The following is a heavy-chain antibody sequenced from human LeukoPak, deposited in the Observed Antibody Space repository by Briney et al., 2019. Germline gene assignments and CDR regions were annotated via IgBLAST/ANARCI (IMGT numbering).Heavy chain of an antibody. CDR1: GYTFTGYG. D-gene: IGHD3-10*01. Sequence: GASVKASCKASGYTFTGYGISWVRHAPGQGLEWMGWISAYNGNANYAQKLQGRVTMTTDTSTSTAYMELRSLRSDDTAVYYCARTPSGRLWFGELFIDYWGQGTLVTVSS. V-gene: IGHV1-18*01. CDR2: ISAYNGNA. CDR3: ARTPSGRLWFGELFIDY. J-gene: IGHJ4*02.